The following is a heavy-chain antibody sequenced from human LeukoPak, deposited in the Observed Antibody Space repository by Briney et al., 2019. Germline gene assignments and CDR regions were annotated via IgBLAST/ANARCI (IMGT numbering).Heavy chain of an antibody. Sequence: GGSLRLSCAASGFTFSDYSMNWVRQTPRKGLEWVSCISGSGSYIYYADSVKGRFTISRDNSKNTLYLQMNSLRAEDTAVYYCAKRIRVNWFDRWGEGTLVTASS. J-gene: IGHJ5*02. V-gene: IGHV3-21*04. CDR2: ISGSGSYI. CDR3: AKRIRVNWFDR. CDR1: GFTFSDYS.